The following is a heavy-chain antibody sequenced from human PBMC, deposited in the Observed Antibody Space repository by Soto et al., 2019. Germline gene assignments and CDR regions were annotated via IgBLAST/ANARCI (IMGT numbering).Heavy chain of an antibody. CDR3: ARVDPRGVAVVRDY. Sequence: ASVKVSCKASGNTFASHGFAGVRQAPGQGLEWMGWISGFNGQTNYARKFQGRVTLTTDTSTSTAYMELRSLRSDDTAVYFCARVDPRGVAVVRDYWGQGTLVTVSS. V-gene: IGHV1-18*01. CDR2: ISGFNGQT. D-gene: IGHD3-10*01. J-gene: IGHJ4*02. CDR1: GNTFASHG.